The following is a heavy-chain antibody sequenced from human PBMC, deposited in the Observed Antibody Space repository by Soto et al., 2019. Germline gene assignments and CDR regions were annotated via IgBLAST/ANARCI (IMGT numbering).Heavy chain of an antibody. CDR2: INYIGRTT. V-gene: IGHV3-23*01. CDR1: GFTFSSYA. CDR3: VKQRGSGKNYYYNMDV. Sequence: EVQLLESGGGLVQPGGSLRLSCETSGFTFSSYAMTWVRQAPGMGLEWVAVINYIGRTTFHAQSVKGRFTISRDNSMKTVFLQMDSLRAEDTAVYYCVKQRGSGKNYYYNMDVWGLGTTVIVSS. J-gene: IGHJ6*02. D-gene: IGHD3-10*01.